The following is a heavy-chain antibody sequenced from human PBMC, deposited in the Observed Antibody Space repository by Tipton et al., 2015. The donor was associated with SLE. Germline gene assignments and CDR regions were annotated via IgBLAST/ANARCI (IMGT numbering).Heavy chain of an antibody. CDR3: AREDNYGSGSYYY. CDR2: IYSGGST. Sequence: SLRLSCAASGFTVSSNYMSWVRQAPGKGLEWVSVIYSGGSTYYADSVKGRFTISRDNSKNTLYLQMNSLRAEDTAVYYCAREDNYGSGSYYYWGQGTLVTVSS. D-gene: IGHD3-10*01. CDR1: GFTVSSNY. J-gene: IGHJ4*02. V-gene: IGHV3-66*02.